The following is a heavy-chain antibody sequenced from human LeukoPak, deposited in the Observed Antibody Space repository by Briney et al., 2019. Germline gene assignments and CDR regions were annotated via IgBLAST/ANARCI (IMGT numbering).Heavy chain of an antibody. CDR2: ISGSGGST. CDR1: GFSFSIYA. Sequence: GGSLRLSCAASGFSFSIYAMSWVRQAPRKGREWVSAISGSGGSTYYAGSVKGRFTISRDNSKSTLYLQMNSLRADDTAIYYCAKVFRPDGDFHSFDFWGQGTLVTVSS. D-gene: IGHD4-17*01. CDR3: AKVFRPDGDFHSFDF. J-gene: IGHJ4*02. V-gene: IGHV3-23*01.